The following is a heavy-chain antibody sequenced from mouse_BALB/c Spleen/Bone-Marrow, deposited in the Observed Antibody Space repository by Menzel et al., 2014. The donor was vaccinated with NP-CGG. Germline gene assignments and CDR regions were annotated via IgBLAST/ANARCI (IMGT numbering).Heavy chain of an antibody. CDR2: INPSSGYT. V-gene: IGHV1-4*01. D-gene: IGHD2-2*01. CDR1: GYTFDYYT. CDR3: AREFYGSWFAC. Sequence: VKLAESGAELARPGASVKMSCKASGYTFDYYTVQWVKQRPGQGLEWIGYINPSSGYTNYNQKFKDKATLTADKSSSTAYMQLSSLTSEGSAVYYCAREFYGSWFACWGQGTLVTVSA. J-gene: IGHJ3*01.